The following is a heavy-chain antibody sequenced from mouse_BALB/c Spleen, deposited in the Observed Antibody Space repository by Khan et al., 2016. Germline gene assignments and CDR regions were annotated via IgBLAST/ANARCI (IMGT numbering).Heavy chain of an antibody. V-gene: IGHV14-3*02. CDR3: ANYGSSYWYFDV. Sequence: VQLQQSGAELVKPGASVKLSCTASGFNIKDTYMHWVKQRPEQGLEWIGRIDPANGNTKYDPKFQGKDTITADTSSNTAYLQLSSLTSEDTAVYYCANYGSSYWYFDVWGAGTTVTVSS. D-gene: IGHD1-1*01. CDR1: GFNIKDTY. CDR2: IDPANGNT. J-gene: IGHJ1*01.